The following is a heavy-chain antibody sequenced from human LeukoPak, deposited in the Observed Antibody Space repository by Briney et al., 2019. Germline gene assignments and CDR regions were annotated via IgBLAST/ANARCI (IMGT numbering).Heavy chain of an antibody. D-gene: IGHD2-2*01. J-gene: IGHJ4*02. CDR3: ATSRGYCSSTSCRDDYYFDY. CDR2: INPNSGGT. V-gene: IGHV1-2*02. CDR1: GYTFTGYY. Sequence: ASVKVSCKASGYTFTGYYMHWVRQAPAQGLEWMGWINPNSGGTNYAQKFQGRVTMTRDTSISTAYMELSRLRSDDTAVYYCATSRGYCSSTSCRDDYYFDYWGQGTLVTVSS.